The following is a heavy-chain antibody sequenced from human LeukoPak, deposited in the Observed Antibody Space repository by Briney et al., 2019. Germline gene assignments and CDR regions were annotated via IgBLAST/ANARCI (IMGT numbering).Heavy chain of an antibody. Sequence: GGSLRLSCAASGFTFSSYAMSWVRQAPGKGLEWVSAISGSGGSTYYADSVKGRFTISRDNSKNTLYLQMNSLRAEDKAVYYCAKDPNYCSSTSCYPEYFQHWGQGTLVTVSS. CDR2: ISGSGGST. J-gene: IGHJ1*01. CDR3: AKDPNYCSSTSCYPEYFQH. V-gene: IGHV3-23*01. CDR1: GFTFSSYA. D-gene: IGHD2-2*01.